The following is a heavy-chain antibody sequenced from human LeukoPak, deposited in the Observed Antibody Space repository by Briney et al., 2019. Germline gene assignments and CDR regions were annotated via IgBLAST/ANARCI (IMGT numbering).Heavy chain of an antibody. D-gene: IGHD2-15*01. CDR2: ISYDGSNK. V-gene: IGHV3-30-3*01. Sequence: GGSLRLSCAASGFTFSTYAMHWVRRAPGKGLEWVAVISYDGSNKYYADSVKGRFTISRDNSKNTLYLQMNSLRAEDTAVYYCARDGSSGAFDYWGQGTLVTVSS. CDR3: ARDGSSGAFDY. J-gene: IGHJ4*02. CDR1: GFTFSTYA.